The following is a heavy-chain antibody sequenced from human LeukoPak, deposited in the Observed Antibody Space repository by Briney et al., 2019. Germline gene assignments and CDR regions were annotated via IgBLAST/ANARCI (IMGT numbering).Heavy chain of an antibody. J-gene: IGHJ4*02. V-gene: IGHV1-46*01. D-gene: IGHD6-6*01. CDR1: GYTFTSYY. Sequence: ASVKVSCKASGYTFTSYYIHWVRQAPGQGLEWMGIIYPGGGSTNYVQKLQGGVTMTTDTSTSTAYMELRSLRSDDTAVYYCARAPVWQLAHPSFADYWGQGTLVTVSS. CDR2: IYPGGGST. CDR3: ARAPVWQLAHPSFADY.